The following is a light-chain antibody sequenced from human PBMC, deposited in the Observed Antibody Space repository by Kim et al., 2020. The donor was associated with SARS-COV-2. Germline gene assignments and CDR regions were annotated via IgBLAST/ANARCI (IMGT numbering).Light chain of an antibody. CDR2: DVS. CDR3: SSYTSSSTVV. CDR1: SCDVVGYTY. J-gene: IGLJ2*01. V-gene: IGLV2-14*03. Sequence: GNSFSISSTGTSCDVVGYTYVSWYQQHPGKAPKLMFYDVSNRPSGVSNRFSGSKSGNTASLTISGLQAEDEADYHCSSYTSSSTVVFGGGTQLTVL.